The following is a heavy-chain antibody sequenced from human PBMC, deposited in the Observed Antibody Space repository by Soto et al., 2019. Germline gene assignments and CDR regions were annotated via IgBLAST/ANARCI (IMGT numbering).Heavy chain of an antibody. V-gene: IGHV4-39*01. D-gene: IGHD3-16*01. CDR2: VYHNENT. CDR3: ARRERYYGSPGWFDP. Sequence: PSETLSLTCTVSGGSINDFAYYWGWIRQTPGKGLEWIGTVYHNENTYYNPSLKSRVTISVDTAKNQFSLNLRSVTAADTAIYFCARRERYYGSPGWFDPWGQGALVTVSS. J-gene: IGHJ5*02. CDR1: GGSINDFAYY.